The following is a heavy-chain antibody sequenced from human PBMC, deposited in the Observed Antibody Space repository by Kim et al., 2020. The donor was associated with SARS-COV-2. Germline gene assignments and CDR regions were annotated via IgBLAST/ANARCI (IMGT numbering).Heavy chain of an antibody. J-gene: IGHJ6*02. CDR2: IIPIFGTA. D-gene: IGHD4-4*01. V-gene: IGHV1-69*13. Sequence: SVKVSCKASGGTFSSYAISWVRQAPGQGLEWMGGIIPIFGTANYAQKFQGRVTITADESTSTAYMELSSLRSEDTAVYYCARDSDYSGFRVWGHYYGMDVWGQGTTVTVSS. CDR3: ARDSDYSGFRVWGHYYGMDV. CDR1: GGTFSSYA.